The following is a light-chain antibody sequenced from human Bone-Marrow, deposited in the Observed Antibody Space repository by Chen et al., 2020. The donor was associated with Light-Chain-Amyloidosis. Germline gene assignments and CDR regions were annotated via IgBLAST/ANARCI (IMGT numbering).Light chain of an antibody. CDR3: MQTLQPLRT. V-gene: IGKV2-28*01. Sequence: IVMTQSPLSLAVTPGESASISCTSNQSLMQNNGYNFLDWYLQKPGQSPQLLISLASDRASGVPDRFSGSGSGKDFTLKITSVEADDVGVYFCMQTLQPLRTFGQGTKLEI. CDR2: LAS. CDR1: QSLMQNNGYNF. J-gene: IGKJ2*01.